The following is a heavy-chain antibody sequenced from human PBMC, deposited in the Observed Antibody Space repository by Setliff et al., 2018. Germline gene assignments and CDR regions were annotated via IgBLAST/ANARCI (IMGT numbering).Heavy chain of an antibody. Sequence: LSLTCTVSGGSLNTYYWSWIRQPAGKELEWIGRINTSGTTRYNPSLRSQATLSVDESMNRFSLNLNSVTAADTAVYYCAGGLPGDYDFNCFDTWGQGALVTVSS. J-gene: IGHJ5*02. CDR2: INTSGTT. D-gene: IGHD3-3*01. CDR1: GGSLNTYY. CDR3: AGGLPGDYDFNCFDT. V-gene: IGHV4-4*07.